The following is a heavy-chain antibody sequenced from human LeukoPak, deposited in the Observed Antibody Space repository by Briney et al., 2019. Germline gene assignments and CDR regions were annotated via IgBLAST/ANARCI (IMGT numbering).Heavy chain of an antibody. J-gene: IGHJ5*02. CDR3: ARGGSTSYWFDP. CDR2: MNPNSGNT. CDR1: GYTFTSYD. D-gene: IGHD2-2*01. V-gene: IGHV1-8*01. Sequence: ASVKVSCKASGYTFTSYDINWVRQATGQGLEWMGWMNPNSGNTGYAQKFQGRVTITRNTSISTAYMELSSLRSEDTAVYYCARGGSTSYWFDPWGQGTLVTVSS.